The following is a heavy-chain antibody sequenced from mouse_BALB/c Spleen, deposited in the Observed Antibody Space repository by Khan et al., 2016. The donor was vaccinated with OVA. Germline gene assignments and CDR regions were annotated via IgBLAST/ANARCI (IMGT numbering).Heavy chain of an antibody. V-gene: IGHV3-2*02. J-gene: IGHJ2*02. CDR3: ARVYGGDFDY. CDR1: GYSITSDYA. CDR2: ISYSGNT. D-gene: IGHD1-1*01. Sequence: EVQLQESGPGLVKPSQSLSLTCTVTGYSITSDYAWNWIRQFPGNKLDWMGFISYSGNTKYHPSLTSRFSITRDTSKNQFFLQLNSVTTEDTATYYCARVYGGDFDYWGQGTSLTVSS.